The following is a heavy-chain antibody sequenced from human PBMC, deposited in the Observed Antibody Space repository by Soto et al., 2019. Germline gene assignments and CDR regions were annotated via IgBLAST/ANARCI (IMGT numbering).Heavy chain of an antibody. D-gene: IGHD2-2*01. Sequence: QVQLQQWGAGLLKPSETLSLTCAVYGGSFSGYYWSWIRQPPGKGLEWIGEINHSGSTNYNPSLKSRVTISVDTSKNQFSLKLSSVTAADTAVYYCARGPGYCSSTSCSTRLDYWGQGTLVTVSS. CDR2: INHSGST. CDR1: GGSFSGYY. CDR3: ARGPGYCSSTSCSTRLDY. J-gene: IGHJ4*02. V-gene: IGHV4-34*01.